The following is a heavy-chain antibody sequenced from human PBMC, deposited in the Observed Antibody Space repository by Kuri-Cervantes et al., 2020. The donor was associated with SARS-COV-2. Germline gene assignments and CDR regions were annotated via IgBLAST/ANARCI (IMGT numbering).Heavy chain of an antibody. CDR1: GFTFSNAW. D-gene: IGHD2-2*02. V-gene: IGHV3-21*01. Sequence: GGSLRLSCAASGFTFSNAWMNWVRQAPGKGLEWVSSISSSSSYIYYADSVKGRFTISRDNAKNSLYLQMNSLRAEDTAVYYCARDYCSSTSCDNDAFDIWGQGTMVTVSS. CDR3: ARDYCSSTSCDNDAFDI. J-gene: IGHJ3*02. CDR2: ISSSSSYI.